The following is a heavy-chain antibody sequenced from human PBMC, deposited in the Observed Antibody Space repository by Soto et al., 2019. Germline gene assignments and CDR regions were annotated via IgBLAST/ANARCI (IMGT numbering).Heavy chain of an antibody. D-gene: IGHD2-2*01. CDR1: GDSIRSAHYF. CDR2: IYHSGAT. J-gene: IGHJ6*03. CDR3: ARQQYCGSSTCYDSLYYQYMDV. V-gene: IGHV4-39*01. Sequence: QLRLQESGPGLVKPSETLSLTCSVFGDSIRSAHYFWGWVRQPPGKGLEWLGSIYHSGATFYDPSLRSRVTLSVDTTNNQVSLRLSSVTAADTAVYFCARQQYCGSSTCYDSLYYQYMDVWGKGTMVTVSS.